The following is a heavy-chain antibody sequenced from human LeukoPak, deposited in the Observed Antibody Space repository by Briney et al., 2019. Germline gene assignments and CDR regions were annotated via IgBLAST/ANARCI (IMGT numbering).Heavy chain of an antibody. D-gene: IGHD3-22*01. CDR3: AKVDSMIVELGAFDI. J-gene: IGHJ3*02. Sequence: PGRSLRLSCAASGFTFSSYGVRWVRQAPGKGLEWVAVIWYDGSNKYYADSVKGRFTISRDNSKNTLYLQMNSLRAEHTAVYYCAKVDSMIVELGAFDIWGQGTMVTVSS. CDR2: IWYDGSNK. CDR1: GFTFSSYG. V-gene: IGHV3-33*06.